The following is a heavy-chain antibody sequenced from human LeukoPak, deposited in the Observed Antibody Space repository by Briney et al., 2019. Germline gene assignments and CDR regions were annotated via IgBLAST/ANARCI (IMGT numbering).Heavy chain of an antibody. CDR2: INPNSGGT. J-gene: IGHJ4*02. D-gene: IGHD6-19*01. V-gene: IGHV1-2*02. CDR3: ARDRTRSGYSSGWYHDY. Sequence: ASVKVSCKASGYTFTGYYMHWVRQAPGQGLEWMGWINPNSGGTNYAQKFQGRVTMTRDTSISTAYMELSRLRSDDTAVYYCARDRTRSGYSSGWYHDYWGQGTLVTVSS. CDR1: GYTFTGYY.